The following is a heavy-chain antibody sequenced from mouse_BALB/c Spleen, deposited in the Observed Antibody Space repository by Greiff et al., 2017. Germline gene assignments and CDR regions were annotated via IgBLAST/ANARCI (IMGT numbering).Heavy chain of an antibody. J-gene: IGHJ3*01. CDR2: ILPGSGST. CDR3: ARDREGFAY. Sequence: QVQLKQSGAELMKPGASVKISCKATGYTFSSYWIEWVKQRPGHGLEWIGEILPGSGSTNYNEKFKGKATFTADTSSNTAYMQLSSLTSEDSAVYYCARDREGFAYWGQGTLVTVSA. V-gene: IGHV1-9*01. CDR1: GYTFSSYW.